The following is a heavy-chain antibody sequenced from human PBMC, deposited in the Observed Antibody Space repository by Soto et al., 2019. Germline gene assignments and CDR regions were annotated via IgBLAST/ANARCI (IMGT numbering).Heavy chain of an antibody. V-gene: IGHV3-23*01. CDR2: ISGSGGST. D-gene: IGHD3-16*01. Sequence: GGSLILCWGSSGVTCSSYSMSWVRQAPGKGLEWVSAISGSGGSTYYADSVKGRFTISRDNSKNTLYLQMNSLRAEDTAVYYCAKGVTRPTPLGDYWGQGTLVTVSS. CDR1: GVTCSSYS. CDR3: AKGVTRPTPLGDY. J-gene: IGHJ4*02.